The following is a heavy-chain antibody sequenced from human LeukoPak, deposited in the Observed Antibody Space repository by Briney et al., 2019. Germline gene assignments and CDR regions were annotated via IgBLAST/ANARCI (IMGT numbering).Heavy chain of an antibody. J-gene: IGHJ4*02. Sequence: GGSLRLSCAASGFTFSSYWMHWVRQAPGKGLVWVSRINSDGSTTNYADSVRGRFTISRDNAKNTLYLQMNSLRAEDTAVYYCSSQIWLGELFAHYWGQGTLVTVSS. CDR1: GFTFSSYW. CDR3: SSQIWLGELFAHY. V-gene: IGHV3-74*01. CDR2: INSDGSTT. D-gene: IGHD3-10*01.